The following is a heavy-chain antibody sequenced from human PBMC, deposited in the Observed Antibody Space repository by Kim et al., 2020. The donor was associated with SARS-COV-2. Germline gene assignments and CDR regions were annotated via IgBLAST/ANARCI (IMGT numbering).Heavy chain of an antibody. J-gene: IGHJ4*02. D-gene: IGHD3-16*02. CDR1: GGSISSYY. Sequence: SETLSLTCTVSGGSISSYYWSWIRQPPGKGLEWIGYIYYSGSTNYNPSLKSRVTISVDTSKNQFSLKLSSVTAADTAVYYCARTPRGYRGAFSGYFDYWGQGTLVTVSS. CDR2: IYYSGST. V-gene: IGHV4-59*01. CDR3: ARTPRGYRGAFSGYFDY.